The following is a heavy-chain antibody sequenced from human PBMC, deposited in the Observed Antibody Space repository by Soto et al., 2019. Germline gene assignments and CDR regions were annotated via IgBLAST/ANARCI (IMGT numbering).Heavy chain of an antibody. CDR1: GGSISSSSYY. J-gene: IGHJ6*03. CDR3: ASTISSSWQYYMDV. V-gene: IGHV4-39*01. Sequence: SETLSLTCTVSGGSISSSSYYWGWIRQPPGKGLEWIGSIYYSGSTYYNPSLKSRVTISVDTSKNQFSLKLSSVTAADTAVYYCASTISSSWQYYMDVWGKGTTVTVSS. CDR2: IYYSGST. D-gene: IGHD6-13*01.